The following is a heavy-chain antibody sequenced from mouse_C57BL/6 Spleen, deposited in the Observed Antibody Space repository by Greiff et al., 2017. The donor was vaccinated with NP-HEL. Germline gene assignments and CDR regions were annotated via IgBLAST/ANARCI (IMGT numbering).Heavy chain of an antibody. CDR3: ARSYYDYDGVGFAY. CDR2: IYPGDGDT. CDR1: GYAFSSSW. J-gene: IGHJ3*01. V-gene: IGHV1-82*01. D-gene: IGHD2-4*01. Sequence: QVQLQQSGPELVKPGASVKISCKASGYAFSSSWMNWVKQRPGKGLEWIGRIYPGDGDTNYNGKFKGKATLTADKSSNTAYMQLSSLTSEDSAVYFCARSYYDYDGVGFAYWGQGTLVTVSA.